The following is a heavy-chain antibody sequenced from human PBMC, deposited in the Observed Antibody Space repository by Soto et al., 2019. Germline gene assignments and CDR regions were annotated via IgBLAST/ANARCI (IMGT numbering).Heavy chain of an antibody. CDR3: ASQGISGNYWEDFDY. CDR2: IYANGNT. CDR1: GLSVSINY. J-gene: IGHJ4*02. Sequence: GGSLRLSCAASGLSVSINYMSWVRQAPGRGLEWVSVIYANGNTYYADSVKGRFTLSRDNLKNRLYLQMNSLRADDTAVYYCASQGISGNYWEDFDYWGRGTLVTVSS. V-gene: IGHV3-53*01. D-gene: IGHD1-26*01.